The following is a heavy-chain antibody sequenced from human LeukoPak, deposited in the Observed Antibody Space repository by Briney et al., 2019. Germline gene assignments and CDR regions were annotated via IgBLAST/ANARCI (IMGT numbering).Heavy chain of an antibody. Sequence: ASVKVSCKASGYTFTGYYMHWVRQAPGQGLEWMGWINPNSGGTNYAQKFQGRVTMTRDTSISTAYMELSRLRSDDTAVYYCARVSTVYDSSGYYYVDTLYYFDYWGQGTLVTVSS. V-gene: IGHV1-2*02. CDR1: GYTFTGYY. J-gene: IGHJ4*02. CDR2: INPNSGGT. D-gene: IGHD3-22*01. CDR3: ARVSTVYDSSGYYYVDTLYYFDY.